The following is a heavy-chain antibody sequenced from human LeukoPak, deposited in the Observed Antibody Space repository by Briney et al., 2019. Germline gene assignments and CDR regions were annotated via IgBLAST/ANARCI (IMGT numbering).Heavy chain of an antibody. CDR3: ARDGGYCSSGPTCYSRAEYFYYGLDV. V-gene: IGHV1-2*06. J-gene: IGHJ6*02. Sequence: ASVKVSCKASGYTFTDYYIYWVRQAPGQGLEWMGRISPNSGGTNYAQQFQGRVTMTRDTSISTVYMELSSLRSDDTAVYFCARDGGYCSSGPTCYSRAEYFYYGLDVWGQGTTLTVSS. CDR1: GYTFTDYY. D-gene: IGHD2-2*01. CDR2: ISPNSGGT.